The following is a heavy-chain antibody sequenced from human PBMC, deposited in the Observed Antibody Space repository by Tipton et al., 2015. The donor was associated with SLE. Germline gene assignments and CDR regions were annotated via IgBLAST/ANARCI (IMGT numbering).Heavy chain of an antibody. CDR1: GGSISSDSYH. D-gene: IGHD2-15*01. Sequence: TLSLTCTVSGGSISSDSYHWGWIRQAPGKGLEWIGSVYLSGSSYKNPSLKSRVTISVDTSKNQFSLILNSVTAADIAVYYCVRPFLSWEYVGGSAFDLWGQGTMVTVSS. J-gene: IGHJ3*01. CDR3: VRPFLSWEYVGGSAFDL. CDR2: VYLSGSS. V-gene: IGHV4-39*01.